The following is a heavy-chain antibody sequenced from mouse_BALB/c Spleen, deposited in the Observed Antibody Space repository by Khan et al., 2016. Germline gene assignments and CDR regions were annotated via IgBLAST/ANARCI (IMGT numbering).Heavy chain of an antibody. CDR1: GLNIKDYY. CDR2: IDPENGAT. Sequence: VQLQQSGAELVRSGASVRLSCTASGLNIKDYYIHWVKQRPEQGLEWIGWIDPENGATEYAPKFQGKATMTADTSSNTAYLQLSRLTSEDTAVYYCNAIYYGNYIYFDYWGQGTTLTVSS. D-gene: IGHD2-1*01. CDR3: NAIYYGNYIYFDY. J-gene: IGHJ2*01. V-gene: IGHV14-4*02.